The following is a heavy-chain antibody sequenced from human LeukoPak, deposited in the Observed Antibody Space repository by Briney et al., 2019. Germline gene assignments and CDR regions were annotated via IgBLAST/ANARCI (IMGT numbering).Heavy chain of an antibody. Sequence: SETLSLTCAVYGGSFSGYYWSWIRQPPGKGLEWIGEINHSGSTNYNPSLKSRVTISVDTSKNQFSLKLSSVTAADTAVYYCAREAPYSSGWHLDYWGQGTLVTVSS. D-gene: IGHD6-19*01. CDR1: GGSFSGYY. J-gene: IGHJ4*02. V-gene: IGHV4-34*01. CDR2: INHSGST. CDR3: AREAPYSSGWHLDY.